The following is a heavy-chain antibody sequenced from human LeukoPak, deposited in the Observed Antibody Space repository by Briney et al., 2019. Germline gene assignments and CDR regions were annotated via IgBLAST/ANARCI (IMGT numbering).Heavy chain of an antibody. CDR2: ISGSGGST. CDR1: GFTFSSYA. D-gene: IGHD3-9*01. J-gene: IGHJ4*02. V-gene: IGHV3-23*01. CDR3: AKLESHPILRYFDEREYYFDY. Sequence: QTGGSLRLSCAASGFTFSSYAMSWVRQAPGKGLEWVSAISGSGGSTYYADSVKGRFTISRDNSKNTLYLQMNSLRAEDTAVYYCAKLESHPILRYFDEREYYFDYWGQGTLVTVSS.